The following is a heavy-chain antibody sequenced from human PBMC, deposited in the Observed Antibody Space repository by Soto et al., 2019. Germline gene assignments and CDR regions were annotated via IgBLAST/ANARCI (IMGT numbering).Heavy chain of an antibody. CDR2: IIPIFGTA. Sequence: SVKVSCKASGGTFSSYAISWVRQAPGQGLEWMGGIIPIFGTANYAQKFQGRVTITADESTSTAYMELSSLRSEDTAVYYCASGRGIVVVPAAPMDNWFDPWGQGTLVTVSS. CDR1: GGTFSSYA. CDR3: ASGRGIVVVPAAPMDNWFDP. J-gene: IGHJ5*02. V-gene: IGHV1-69*13. D-gene: IGHD2-2*01.